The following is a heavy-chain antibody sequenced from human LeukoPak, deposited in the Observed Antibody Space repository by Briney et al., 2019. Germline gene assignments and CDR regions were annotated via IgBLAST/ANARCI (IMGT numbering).Heavy chain of an antibody. CDR3: AGGVGSGWYYYYYGMDV. CDR2: MNPNSGNT. V-gene: IGHV1-8*01. CDR1: GYTFTSYD. J-gene: IGHJ6*02. Sequence: ASVKVSCKASGYTFTSYDINWVRQATGQGLEWMGWMNPNSGNTGYAQKFQGRVTMTRNTSISTAYMELSSLRSEDTAVYYCAGGVGSGWYYYYYGMDVWGQGTTVTVSS. D-gene: IGHD6-19*01.